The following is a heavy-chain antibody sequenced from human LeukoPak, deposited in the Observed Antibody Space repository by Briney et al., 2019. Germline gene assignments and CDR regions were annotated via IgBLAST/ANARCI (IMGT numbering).Heavy chain of an antibody. CDR1: GGSITTHY. Sequence: SETLSLTCSISGGSITTHYWSWIRQPPGKGLKWIGYIYHTRINRYNPSLKSRVTISVDTSKKQFSLKLSSVTAADTAVYYCARTAYSSGYFPDWFDSWGQGTLVTVSS. D-gene: IGHD3-22*01. J-gene: IGHJ5*01. V-gene: IGHV4-59*03. CDR2: IYHTRIN. CDR3: ARTAYSSGYFPDWFDS.